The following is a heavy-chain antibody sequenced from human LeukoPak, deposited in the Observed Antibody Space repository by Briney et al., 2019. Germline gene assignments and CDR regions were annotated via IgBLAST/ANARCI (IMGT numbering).Heavy chain of an antibody. J-gene: IGHJ5*02. D-gene: IGHD6-6*01. V-gene: IGHV4-59*01. CDR1: GGSISSYY. Sequence: SETLSLTCTVSGGSISSYYWSWIRQPPGKGLEWIGYIYYSGSTNYNPSLKSRVTISVDTSKNQFSLKLSSVTAADTAVYYCAREGSSDSDWLDPWGQGTLVTVSS. CDR3: AREGSSDSDWLDP. CDR2: IYYSGST.